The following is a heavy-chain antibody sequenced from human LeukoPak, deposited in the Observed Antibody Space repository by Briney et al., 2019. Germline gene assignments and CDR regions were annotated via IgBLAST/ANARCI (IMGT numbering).Heavy chain of an antibody. J-gene: IGHJ6*03. CDR3: ARQHIYYYYMDV. Sequence: SETLSLTCTVSGGSISSYYWSWIRQPPGKGLEWIGYIYTNGSTNYNPSLKSRVTISVDTSKNQFSLKLSSVTAADTAVYYCARQHIYYYYMDVWGKGTTVTVSS. CDR2: IYTNGST. CDR1: GGSISSYY. V-gene: IGHV4-4*09.